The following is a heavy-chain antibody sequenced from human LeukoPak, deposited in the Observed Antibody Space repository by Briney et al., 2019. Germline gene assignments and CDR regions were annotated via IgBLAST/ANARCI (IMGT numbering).Heavy chain of an antibody. Sequence: SETLSLTCAVYGGSFSGYYWSWIRQPPGKGLEWIGEINHSGSTNYNPSLKSRVTISVDTSKNQFSLKLSSVTAADTAVYYCARGHYCSGGSCYFLVDYWGQGTLVTVSS. CDR2: INHSGST. D-gene: IGHD2-15*01. CDR3: ARGHYCSGGSCYFLVDY. J-gene: IGHJ4*02. CDR1: GGSFSGYY. V-gene: IGHV4-34*01.